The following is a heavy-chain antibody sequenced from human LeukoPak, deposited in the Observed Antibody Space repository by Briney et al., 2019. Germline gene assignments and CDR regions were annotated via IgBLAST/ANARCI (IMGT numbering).Heavy chain of an antibody. Sequence: SETLSLTCTVSGGSISSSSYYWGWIRQPPGKGLEWIGSIYYSGSTYYNPSLKSRVTISVDTSKNQFSLKLSSVTAADTAVYYCARPYYGFGDPDYYYMDVWGKGTTVTVS. V-gene: IGHV4-39*01. CDR2: IYYSGST. J-gene: IGHJ6*03. CDR3: ARPYYGFGDPDYYYMDV. D-gene: IGHD3-3*01. CDR1: GGSISSSSYY.